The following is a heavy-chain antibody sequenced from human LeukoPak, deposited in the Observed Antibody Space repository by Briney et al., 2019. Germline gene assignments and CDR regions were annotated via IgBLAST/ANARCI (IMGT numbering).Heavy chain of an antibody. CDR2: IYTSGTT. CDR3: AGQYCSSTSCYDLDY. V-gene: IGHV4-4*07. J-gene: IGHJ4*02. D-gene: IGHD2-2*01. CDR1: GGSISSYY. Sequence: SETLSLTYTVSGGSISSYYWSWIRQPAGKGLEWIGRIYTSGTTNYNPSLKSRVTMSVDTSKNQFSLKLSSVTAADTAVYYCAGQYCSSTSCYDLDYWGQGTLVTVSS.